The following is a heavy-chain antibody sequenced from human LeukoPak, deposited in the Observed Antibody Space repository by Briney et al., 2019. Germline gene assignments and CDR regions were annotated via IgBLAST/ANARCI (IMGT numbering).Heavy chain of an antibody. CDR2: IKSKTDGGTT. V-gene: IGHV3-15*01. Sequence: PGGSLRLSCAASGFTFTNAWISWVRQTPGKGLEWGGRIKSKTDGGTTDYAATVRGRFTISRDDSKNTLYLQMNSLKTEDTAVYYCTGCAYGYWGQGTLVTVSS. CDR3: TGCAYGY. CDR1: GFTFTNAW. J-gene: IGHJ4*02. D-gene: IGHD2-15*01.